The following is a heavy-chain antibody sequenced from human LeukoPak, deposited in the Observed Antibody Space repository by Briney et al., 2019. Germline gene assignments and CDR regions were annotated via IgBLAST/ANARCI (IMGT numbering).Heavy chain of an antibody. D-gene: IGHD1-26*01. CDR1: GFTFSNYW. CDR3: ARESHATFDY. Sequence: GSLRLSCADSGFTFSNYWVSWVRQAPGKGLEWVANMNQDGSEKYYVDSVKGRFTISRDNAKNSLYLQMNSPRAEDTAVYYCARESHATFDYWGQGTLVIVSS. CDR2: MNQDGSEK. J-gene: IGHJ4*02. V-gene: IGHV3-7*01.